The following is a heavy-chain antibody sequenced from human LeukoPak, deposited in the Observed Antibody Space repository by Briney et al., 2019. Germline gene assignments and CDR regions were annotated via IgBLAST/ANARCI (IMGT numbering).Heavy chain of an antibody. V-gene: IGHV3-53*01. CDR3: ARVSDYGDYPNWFDP. Sequence: PGGSLRLSCAASGFIFSDQNMNWVRQAPGKGLEWVSVIYSGGSTYYADSVKGRFTISRDNSKNTLYLQMNSLRAEDTAVYYCARVSDYGDYPNWFDPWGQGTLVTVSS. CDR1: GFIFSDQN. J-gene: IGHJ5*02. D-gene: IGHD4-17*01. CDR2: IYSGGST.